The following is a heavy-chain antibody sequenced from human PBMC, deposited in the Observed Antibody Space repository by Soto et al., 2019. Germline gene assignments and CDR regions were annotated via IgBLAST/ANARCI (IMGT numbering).Heavy chain of an antibody. CDR2: IIPLLSTS. CDR3: ARDSPIGSTFSGYDDIDY. D-gene: IGHD5-12*01. Sequence: QGQLVQSGAEVKKPGSSVKVSCQASGGPFSNDIITWVRQAPVQELEWMGRIIPLLSTSTYAQKFQGRLTITADRSTGTAYRELNNLRSEDTAVYYCARDSPIGSTFSGYDDIDYWGQGTRITVSS. CDR1: GGPFSNDI. J-gene: IGHJ4*02. V-gene: IGHV1-69*08.